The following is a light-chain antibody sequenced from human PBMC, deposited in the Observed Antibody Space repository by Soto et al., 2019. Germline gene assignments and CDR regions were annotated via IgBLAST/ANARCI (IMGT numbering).Light chain of an antibody. Sequence: EIVLTQSPGTLSLSPGERATLSCRASQSVSSSYLAWYQQKPGQAPRLLIYGASSRATGIPDRFSGSGSGTDFTLTISRLEPEDFAVYYCLQHITYPWTIGQGTKVEIK. CDR3: LQHITYPWT. J-gene: IGKJ1*01. CDR2: GAS. CDR1: QSVSSSY. V-gene: IGKV3-20*01.